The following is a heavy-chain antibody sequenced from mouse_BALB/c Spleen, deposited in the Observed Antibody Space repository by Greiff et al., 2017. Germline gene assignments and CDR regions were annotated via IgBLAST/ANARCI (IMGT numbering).Heavy chain of an antibody. CDR1: GYSITSDYA. Sequence: VQLKESGPGLVKPSQSLSLTCTVTGYSITSDYAWNWIRQFPGNKLEWMGYISYSGSTSYNPSLKSRISITRDTSKNQFFLQLNSVTTEDTATYYCARFGYDHYFDYWGQGTTLTVSS. J-gene: IGHJ2*01. V-gene: IGHV3-2*02. CDR3: ARFGYDHYFDY. D-gene: IGHD2-2*01. CDR2: ISYSGST.